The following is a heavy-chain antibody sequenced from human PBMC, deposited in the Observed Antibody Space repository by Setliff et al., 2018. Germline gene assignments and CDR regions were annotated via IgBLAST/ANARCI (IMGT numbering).Heavy chain of an antibody. D-gene: IGHD3-3*01. Sequence: ASVKVSCKASGYTFTSYYMHWVRQAPGQGLEWMGIINPSGGSTSYAQKFQGRVTMTRDTSTSTVHMELSSLRSEDTAVYYCARANVLRFLEWLLSGGDYYYYYYMDVWGKGTTVTVSS. J-gene: IGHJ6*03. V-gene: IGHV1-46*01. CDR1: GYTFTSYY. CDR3: ARANVLRFLEWLLSGGDYYYYYYMDV. CDR2: INPSGGST.